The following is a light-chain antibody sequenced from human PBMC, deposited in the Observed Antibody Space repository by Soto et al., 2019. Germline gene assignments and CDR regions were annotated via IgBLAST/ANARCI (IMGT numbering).Light chain of an antibody. J-gene: IGKJ4*01. CDR2: GAS. CDR3: QQYNNWPLT. V-gene: IGKV3-20*01. Sequence: EIVLTQSPGTLSLSPGERATLSCRASQSVSSSYLAWYQQKPGQAPRLLIYGASSRATGIPDRFSGSGSGTDFTLTISRLEPEAFAVYYCQQYNNWPLTFGGGTKVDIK. CDR1: QSVSSSY.